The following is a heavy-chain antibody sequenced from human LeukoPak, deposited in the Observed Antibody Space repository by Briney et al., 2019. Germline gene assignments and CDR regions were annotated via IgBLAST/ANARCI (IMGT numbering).Heavy chain of an antibody. D-gene: IGHD2-2*01. CDR2: MKHDGIEK. Sequence: GGSLRLSCAASGFTFGSYWMTWVRQAPGKGLEWVANMKHDGIEKYYVDSVKGRFTISRDNAKNTLYLQMNSLRAEDTAVYYCARRKVVSAYYYGMDVWGQGTTVTVSS. J-gene: IGHJ6*02. CDR1: GFTFGSYW. V-gene: IGHV3-7*02. CDR3: ARRKVVSAYYYGMDV.